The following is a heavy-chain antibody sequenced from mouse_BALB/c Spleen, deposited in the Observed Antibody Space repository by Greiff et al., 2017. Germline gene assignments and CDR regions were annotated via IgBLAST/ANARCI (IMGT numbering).Heavy chain of an antibody. CDR3: AREGNYRYDRAMDY. V-gene: IGHV1S56*01. CDR1: GYTFKSYY. Sequence: QVQLQQSGPELVKPGASVRISCKASGYTFKSYYIHWVKQRPGQGLEWIGWIYPGNANTKYNEKFKGKATLTADKSSSTAYMQLSSLTSEDSAVYFCAREGNYRYDRAMDYWGQGTSVTVSS. D-gene: IGHD2-14*01. J-gene: IGHJ4*01. CDR2: IYPGNANT.